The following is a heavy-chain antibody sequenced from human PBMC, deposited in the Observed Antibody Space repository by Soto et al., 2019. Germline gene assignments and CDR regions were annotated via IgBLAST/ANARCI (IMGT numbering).Heavy chain of an antibody. CDR3: ARGAPYNRFFDY. V-gene: IGHV4-59*01. CDR2: IYHSGST. CDR1: GGSISTYY. Sequence: QVQLQESGPGLVKPSETLSLTCTVSGGSISTYYWTWIRQPPGKGLEFIGYIYHSGSTNYNPSLKSRVTISVDTSRNQFSLRLSSVTAADTAVYYCARGAPYNRFFDYWGQGTLVTVSS. D-gene: IGHD1-20*01. J-gene: IGHJ4*02.